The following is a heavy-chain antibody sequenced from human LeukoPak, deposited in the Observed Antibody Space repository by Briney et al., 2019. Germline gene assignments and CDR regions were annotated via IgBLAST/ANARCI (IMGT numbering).Heavy chain of an antibody. Sequence: SETLSLTCTISGGSTSTYYWSWIRQPPGQGLEWIGCVYYSGSTNYNLSLKSRVTISVDTSKNQFSLKLSSVTAADTAVYYCAREEIAAAGPNWFDPWGQGTLVTVSS. J-gene: IGHJ5*02. CDR1: GGSTSTYY. D-gene: IGHD6-13*01. CDR3: AREEIAAAGPNWFDP. CDR2: VYYSGST. V-gene: IGHV4-59*01.